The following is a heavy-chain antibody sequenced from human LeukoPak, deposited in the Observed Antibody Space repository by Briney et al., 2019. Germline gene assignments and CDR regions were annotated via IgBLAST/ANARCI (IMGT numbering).Heavy chain of an antibody. CDR1: GFTFDDYA. V-gene: IGHV3-20*04. J-gene: IGHJ4*02. Sequence: GRSLRLSCAASGFTFDDYAMHWVRQAPGKGLEWLSAINWNGGTTEYADSVKGRFTISRDNAKNSLYLQMGSLRAEDTAFYYCARDRMGTSYSVSHFDSWGQGTLVTVSS. D-gene: IGHD6-13*01. CDR2: INWNGGTT. CDR3: ARDRMGTSYSVSHFDS.